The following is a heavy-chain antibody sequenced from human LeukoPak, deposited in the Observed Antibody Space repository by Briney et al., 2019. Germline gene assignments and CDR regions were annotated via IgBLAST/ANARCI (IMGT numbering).Heavy chain of an antibody. J-gene: IGHJ4*02. D-gene: IGHD1-26*01. CDR3: ARDSIVGATPFDY. CDR1: GFTFSSYW. Sequence: PGGSLRLSCAASGFTFSSYWMHWVRQAPGKGLVWVSRINSDGSSTSYADSVEGRFTISRDNAKNTLYLQMNSLGAEDTAVYYCARDSIVGATPFDYWGQGTLVTVSS. V-gene: IGHV3-74*01. CDR2: INSDGSST.